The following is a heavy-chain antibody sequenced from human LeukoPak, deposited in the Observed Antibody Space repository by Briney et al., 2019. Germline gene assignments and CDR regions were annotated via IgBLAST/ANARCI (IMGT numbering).Heavy chain of an antibody. CDR3: VKAHYDILTGYYLDY. J-gene: IGHJ4*02. CDR1: RFTFSSYA. CDR2: ISSNGGST. V-gene: IGHV3-64D*06. Sequence: GSLRLFFSASRFTFSSYAMHLGRQAPGEGLEYVSAISSNGGSTYYADSVKGRFTISRDNSKNTLYLQMSSLRAEDTAVYYCVKAHYDILTGYYLDYWGQGTLVTVSS. D-gene: IGHD3-9*01.